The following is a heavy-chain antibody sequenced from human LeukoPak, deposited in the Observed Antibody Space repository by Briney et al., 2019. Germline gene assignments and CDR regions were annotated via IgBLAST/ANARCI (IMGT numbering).Heavy chain of an antibody. D-gene: IGHD6-13*01. V-gene: IGHV5-51*01. Sequence: GESLKISCKGFGYSFTSYWIGWVRQMPGKGLEWMGIIYPGFSATRYSPSFQGQVTISADKSISTAYLQWSSLKASDTAMYYCATIAAAASFDYWGQGTLVTVS. CDR2: IYPGFSAT. J-gene: IGHJ4*02. CDR3: ATIAAAASFDY. CDR1: GYSFTSYW.